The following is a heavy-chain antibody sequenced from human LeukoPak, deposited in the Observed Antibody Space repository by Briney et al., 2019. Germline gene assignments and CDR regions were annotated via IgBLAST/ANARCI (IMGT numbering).Heavy chain of an antibody. V-gene: IGHV3-30*04. CDR2: TSDDGNDK. CDR1: GFTFSSSA. Sequence: GRSLRLSCAASGFTFSSSAMHWVRQAPDKGLEWVAVTSDDGNDKYYADSVKGRFTISRDNSKNTLYLQMNSLRGEDTAIYYCATVDDLDAFGIWGQGTMVTASS. D-gene: IGHD2-2*03. J-gene: IGHJ3*02. CDR3: ATVDDLDAFGI.